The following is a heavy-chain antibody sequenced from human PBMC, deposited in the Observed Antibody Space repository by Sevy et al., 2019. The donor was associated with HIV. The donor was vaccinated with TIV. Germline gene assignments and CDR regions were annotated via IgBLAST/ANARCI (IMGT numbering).Heavy chain of an antibody. J-gene: IGHJ4*02. Sequence: ASVKVSCKASGYTFTGYYMHWVRQAPGQGLEWMGWINPNSGGTNYAQKFQGWVTMTRDTSISPAYMELRRLGSDDTAVYYCARVDGASGWYEIDYWGQGTLVTVSS. V-gene: IGHV1-2*04. D-gene: IGHD6-19*01. CDR2: INPNSGGT. CDR1: GYTFTGYY. CDR3: ARVDGASGWYEIDY.